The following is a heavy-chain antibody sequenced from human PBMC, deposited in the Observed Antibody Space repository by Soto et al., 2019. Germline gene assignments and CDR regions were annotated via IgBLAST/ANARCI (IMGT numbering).Heavy chain of an antibody. Sequence: QVQLVQSGAEVKKPGSSVKVSCKASGGTFSSYAISWVRQAPGQGLEWMGGIIPIFGTANYAQKFQGRVTITADESTSTAYMELSSLRSEDTAVYYCVRYFHWSQTYYYYGMDVWGQGTTVTVSS. CDR1: GGTFSSYA. D-gene: IGHD3-9*01. J-gene: IGHJ6*02. CDR2: IIPIFGTA. CDR3: VRYFHWSQTYYYYGMDV. V-gene: IGHV1-69*01.